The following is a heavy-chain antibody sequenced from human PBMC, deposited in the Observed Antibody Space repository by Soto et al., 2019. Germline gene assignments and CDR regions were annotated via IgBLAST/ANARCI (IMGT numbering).Heavy chain of an antibody. CDR2: IYWDDDK. D-gene: IGHD4-17*01. CDR1: GFSVSTSGVG. CDR3: AYGDYVGNWFDP. Sequence: QITLKESGPTLVKPTQTLTLTCTFSGFSVSTSGVGVGWIRQPPGKALEWLALIYWDDDKRYSPSLKSRLTITKDTSKNRVVLTMTNMDPVDTATYYCAYGDYVGNWFDPWGQGTLVTVSS. V-gene: IGHV2-5*02. J-gene: IGHJ5*02.